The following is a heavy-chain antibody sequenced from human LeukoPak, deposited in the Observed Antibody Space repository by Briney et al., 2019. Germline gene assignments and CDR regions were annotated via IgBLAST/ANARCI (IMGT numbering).Heavy chain of an antibody. CDR1: GYSISSGYY. V-gene: IGHV4-38-2*02. CDR2: IYYSGST. D-gene: IGHD3-22*01. J-gene: IGHJ3*02. CDR3: ARYYYDNSGSIYALDI. Sequence: SETLSLTCTVSGYSISSGYYWGWIRQPPGKGLEWIGYIYYSGSTNYNPSLKSRVTISVDTSKNQFSLKLSSVTTADTAVYYCARYYYDNSGSIYALDIWGQGTMVTVSS.